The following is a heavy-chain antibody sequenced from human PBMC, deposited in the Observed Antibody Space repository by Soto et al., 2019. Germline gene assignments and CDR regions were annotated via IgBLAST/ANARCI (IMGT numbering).Heavy chain of an antibody. CDR3: AKGSEVARQELDY. V-gene: IGHV3-30*18. J-gene: IGHJ4*02. CDR2: ISSDGSDK. CDR1: GFTFSNFG. D-gene: IGHD2-15*01. Sequence: QVQLVESGGGVVQPGRSLRLSCAASGFTFSNFGMHWVRQAPGKGLEWVAVISSDGSDKYYSDSVKGRFTISRDNSKNTLFLQMISLRVDDTAVYYCAKGSEVARQELDYWGQGTLVTVSS.